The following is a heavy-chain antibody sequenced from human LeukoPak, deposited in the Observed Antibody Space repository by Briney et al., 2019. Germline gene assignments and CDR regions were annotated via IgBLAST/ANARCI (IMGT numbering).Heavy chain of an antibody. CDR1: GFTFSTYS. J-gene: IGHJ3*02. V-gene: IGHV3-21*04. CDR2: ISSNSIYI. Sequence: PGGSLRLSCAASGFTFSTYSMNWVRQAPGKGLEWVSSISSNSIYIYYADSVKGRFTISRDNAKNSLYLQMNSLRAEDTAVYYCARVPGKYAFDIWGQGTVVSVSS. CDR3: ARVPGKYAFDI.